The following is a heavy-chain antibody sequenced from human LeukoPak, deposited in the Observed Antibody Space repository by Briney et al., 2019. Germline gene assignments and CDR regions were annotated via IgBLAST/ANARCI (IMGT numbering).Heavy chain of an antibody. CDR2: KNQDGSEK. D-gene: IGHD1-26*01. V-gene: IGHV3-7*01. Sequence: GGSLRLSCAASRTTFIHYWMSWVRQAPGKGLEWVANKNQDGSEKYYVDSVKGRFIISRDNAENSVYLHMNSLRADDTAVYYCARDVRNRVGLNYYHQYMDVWGKGTTVTVSS. CDR1: RTTFIHYW. J-gene: IGHJ6*03. CDR3: ARDVRNRVGLNYYHQYMDV.